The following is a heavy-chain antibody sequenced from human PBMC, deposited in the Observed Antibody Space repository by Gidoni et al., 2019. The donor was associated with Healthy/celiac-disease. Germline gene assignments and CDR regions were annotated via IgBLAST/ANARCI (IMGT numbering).Heavy chain of an antibody. CDR3: ARLNSSGWYGSPDAFDI. D-gene: IGHD6-19*01. V-gene: IGHV5-51*01. Sequence: EVPLVQSGAEVTKPVESLKISLQGSGYSFTRYWIGWVRQMPGKGLEWMGIIYPGDSDTRYSPSFQGQVTISADKSISTAYLQWSSLKASDTAMYYCARLNSSGWYGSPDAFDIWGQGTMVTVSS. J-gene: IGHJ3*02. CDR1: GYSFTRYW. CDR2: IYPGDSDT.